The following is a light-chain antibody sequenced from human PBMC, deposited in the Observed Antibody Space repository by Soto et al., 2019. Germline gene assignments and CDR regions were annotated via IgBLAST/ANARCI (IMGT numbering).Light chain of an antibody. J-gene: IGLJ1*01. CDR2: GNS. CDR1: SSNIGAGYD. Sequence: QSVLTQPPSVSGAPGQRVTISCTGSSSNIGAGYDVHWYQQLPGTAPKLLIFGNSNRPSGVPDRFSGSKSGTSASLAITGLQAEDAADYYCQSYDSSLSADVLGTGTKVTVL. CDR3: QSYDSSLSADV. V-gene: IGLV1-40*01.